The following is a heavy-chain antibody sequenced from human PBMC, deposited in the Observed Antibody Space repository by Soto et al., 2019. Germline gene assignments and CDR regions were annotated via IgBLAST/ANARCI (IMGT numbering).Heavy chain of an antibody. CDR3: ARSDGRY. V-gene: IGHV4-59*01. Sequence: PSEMLSLTCTVSGGSISSYYWSWIRQPPGKGLEWIGYIYYSGSTNYNPSLKSRVTISVDTSKNQFSLKLSSVTAADTAVYYCARSDGRYWGQGTLVTVSS. J-gene: IGHJ4*02. CDR1: GGSISSYY. CDR2: IYYSGST.